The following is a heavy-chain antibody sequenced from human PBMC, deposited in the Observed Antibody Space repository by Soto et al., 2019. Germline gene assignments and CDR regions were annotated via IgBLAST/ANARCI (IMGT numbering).Heavy chain of an antibody. D-gene: IGHD2-15*01. Sequence: ASVKVSCKASGYTFTNYGISWVRQAPGQGLEWMGWISAYNGNTNYAQKLQGRVTMTTDTSTSTAYMELRSLRSDDTAVYYCARDPYCSGGSCYSNNWFDPWGQGTLVTVSS. CDR2: ISAYNGNT. V-gene: IGHV1-18*01. CDR1: GYTFTNYG. J-gene: IGHJ5*02. CDR3: ARDPYCSGGSCYSNNWFDP.